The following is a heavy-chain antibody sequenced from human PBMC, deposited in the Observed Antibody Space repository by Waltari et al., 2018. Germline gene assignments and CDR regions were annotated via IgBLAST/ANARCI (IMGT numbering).Heavy chain of an antibody. CDR1: GFSFTNYG. CDR3: ARDQYGESFYYAMNV. J-gene: IGHJ6*02. V-gene: IGHV3-33*01. Sequence: QEKLVESGGGVVQSGRSLRLSCAASGFSFTNYGMHWVRQAPGKGLGWVAGIWDDGSKKYYADSVKGRFDISRDNSKNTLYLQMDSLRAEDTAVYFCARDQYGESFYYAMNVWGQGTAVTVSS. CDR2: IWDDGSKK. D-gene: IGHD1-26*01.